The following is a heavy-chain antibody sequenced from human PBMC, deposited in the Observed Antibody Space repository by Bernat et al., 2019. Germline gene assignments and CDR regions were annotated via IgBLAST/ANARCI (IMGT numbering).Heavy chain of an antibody. CDR1: GFAFSDYG. Sequence: VQLVESGGGVVQPGRSLRLSCTASGFAFSDYGMHWVRQAPGKGLEYVSAIGNNGANTYYAASVKGRFAISRENSKNTLYLQMSSLRAEDTAVYYCVKGVGTMVRDGVDVWGQGITVTVFS. D-gene: IGHD3-10*01. V-gene: IGHV3-64D*06. J-gene: IGHJ6*02. CDR2: IGNNGANT. CDR3: VKGVGTMVRDGVDV.